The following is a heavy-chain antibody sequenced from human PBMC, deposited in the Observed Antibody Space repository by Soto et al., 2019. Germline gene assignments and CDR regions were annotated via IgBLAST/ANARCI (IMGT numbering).Heavy chain of an antibody. CDR2: IYDSGSA. D-gene: IGHD2-2*01. V-gene: IGHV4-59*08. J-gene: IGHJ4*02. CDR3: ARQASFDCSSTNCTSFDY. CDR1: GGSISNYY. Sequence: SETLSLTCTVSGGSISNYYWSWVRQPPGKGLEWIGYIYDSGSAYYNPSLKSRVTISVDTSKNQFSLKLSSVTAADTAVYYCARQASFDCSSTNCTSFDYWGQGTLVTVSS.